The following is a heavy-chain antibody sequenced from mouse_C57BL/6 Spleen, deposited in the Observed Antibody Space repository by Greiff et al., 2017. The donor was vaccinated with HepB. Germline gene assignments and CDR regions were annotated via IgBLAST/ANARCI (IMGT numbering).Heavy chain of an antibody. CDR2: INYDGSST. CDR1: GFTFSDYY. Sequence: EVQRVESEGGLVQPGSSMKLSCTASGFTFSDYYMAWVRQVPEKGLEWVANINYDGSSTYYLDSLKIRFIISRDNAKNILYLQMSSLKSEDTATYYCARGGRDAMDYWGQGTSVTVSS. J-gene: IGHJ4*01. CDR3: ARGGRDAMDY. V-gene: IGHV5-16*01.